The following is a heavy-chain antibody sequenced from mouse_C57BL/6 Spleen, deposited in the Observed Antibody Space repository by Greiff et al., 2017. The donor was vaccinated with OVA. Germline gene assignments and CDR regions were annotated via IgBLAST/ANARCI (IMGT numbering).Heavy chain of an antibody. V-gene: IGHV1-76*01. CDR1: GYTFTDYY. CDR3: AREIYYYGSSSFTSGDYFDY. Sequence: QVQLQQSGAELVRPGASVKLSCKASGYTFTDYYINWVKQRPGQGLEWIARIYPGSGNTYYNEKFKGKATLTAEKSSSTAYMQLSSLTSEDSAVYFCAREIYYYGSSSFTSGDYFDYWGQGTTLTVSS. CDR2: IYPGSGNT. J-gene: IGHJ2*01. D-gene: IGHD1-1*01.